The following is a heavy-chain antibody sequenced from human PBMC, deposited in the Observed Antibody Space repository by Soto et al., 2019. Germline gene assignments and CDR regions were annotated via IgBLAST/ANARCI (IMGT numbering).Heavy chain of an antibody. Sequence: LSLSCAASGFPLISKGMPWVGQATGKGLEWVAVISYDGSNKNHADTVKGRFTISRDNSKNTMYLQMNSLSAEDTAVYYCARGYDFWSGYYYPYGMDVWGQGTTVTAP. CDR1: GFPLISKG. J-gene: IGHJ6*02. CDR2: ISYDGSNK. CDR3: ARGYDFWSGYYYPYGMDV. D-gene: IGHD3-3*01. V-gene: IGHV3-30*03.